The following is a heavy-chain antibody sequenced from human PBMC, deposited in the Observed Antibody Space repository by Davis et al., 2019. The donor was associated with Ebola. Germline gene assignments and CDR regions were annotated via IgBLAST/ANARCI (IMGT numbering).Heavy chain of an antibody. J-gene: IGHJ5*02. CDR1: GFTFSDYY. CDR3: ARSDSSSWYENWFDP. V-gene: IGHV3-11*04. Sequence: PGGSLRLSCAASGFTFSDYYMSWICEAPGKGLEWVSYISSSGSNIYYADSGKGRFTISRDNAKNSLYLQMNSLRAEDTAAYYCARSDSSSWYENWFDPWGQGTLVTVSS. CDR2: ISSSGSNI. D-gene: IGHD6-13*01.